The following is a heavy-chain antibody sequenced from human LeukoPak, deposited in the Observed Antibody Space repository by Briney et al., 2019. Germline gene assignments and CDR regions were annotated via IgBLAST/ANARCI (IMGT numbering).Heavy chain of an antibody. Sequence: SVKVSCKASGGTFSSYATSWVRQAPGQGLEWMGGIIPIFGTANYAQKFQGRVTITTDESTSTAYMELSSLRSEDTAVYYCARDRPGNYGLDYWGQGTLVTVSS. J-gene: IGHJ4*02. D-gene: IGHD4-11*01. CDR3: ARDRPGNYGLDY. CDR1: GGTFSSYA. V-gene: IGHV1-69*05. CDR2: IIPIFGTA.